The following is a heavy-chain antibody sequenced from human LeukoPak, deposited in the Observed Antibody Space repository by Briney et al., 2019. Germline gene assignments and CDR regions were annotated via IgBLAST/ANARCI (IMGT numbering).Heavy chain of an antibody. CDR2: ISHDGFNK. V-gene: IGHV3-30*03. J-gene: IGHJ6*03. CDR1: GSTFSRYG. D-gene: IGHD1-26*01. CDR3: ARVRGAGLQYYYMDV. Sequence: GGSLRLSCAASGSTFSRYGMHWVRQAPGQGLEWVAVISHDGFNKYNADSVKGRFTISRDNYKNTLDLQMNSLRAEDTAIYYCARVRGAGLQYYYMDVWGKGTTVTVSS.